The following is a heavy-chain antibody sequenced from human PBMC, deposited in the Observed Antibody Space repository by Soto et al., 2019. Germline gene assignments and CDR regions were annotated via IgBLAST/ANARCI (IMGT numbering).Heavy chain of an antibody. CDR1: GYSFTSYW. V-gene: IGHV5-51*01. CDR2: IYPGDSDT. CDR3: PRHTTGSSSPEYYYYGMDV. J-gene: IGHJ6*02. D-gene: IGHD6-13*01. Sequence: GESLKISCKGSGYSFTSYWIGWVRQMPGKGLEWMGIIYPGDSDTRYSPSFQGQVTISADKSISTAYLQWSSLKASDTAMYYCPRHTTGSSSPEYYYYGMDVWGHGTTVTVSS.